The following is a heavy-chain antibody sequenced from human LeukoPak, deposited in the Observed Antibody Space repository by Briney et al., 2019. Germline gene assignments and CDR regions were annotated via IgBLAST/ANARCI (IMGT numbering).Heavy chain of an antibody. V-gene: IGHV3-23*01. CDR1: GFTFSSYA. CDR2: ISGSGGYT. Sequence: PGGSLRLSCAASGFTFSSYAMSWVRQAPGEGLEWVSAISGSGGYTYHADSVKGRFTISRDNSKNTLYLQMNSLRAEDTAIYYCAKGRQTNSPYDYWGQGTLVTVSS. CDR3: AKGRQTNSPYDY. D-gene: IGHD2-8*01. J-gene: IGHJ4*02.